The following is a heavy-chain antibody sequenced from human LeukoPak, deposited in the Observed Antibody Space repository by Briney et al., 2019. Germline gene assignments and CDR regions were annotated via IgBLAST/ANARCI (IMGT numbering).Heavy chain of an antibody. D-gene: IGHD4-17*01. Sequence: GGSLRLSCAASGFTFSSYWMSWVRQAPGKGLEWVANIKQDGSEKYYADSVKGRFTISRDNSKNTLYLQMDSLRAEDTAVYYCATPPTVTRNYWGQGTLVTVSS. J-gene: IGHJ4*02. V-gene: IGHV3-7*03. CDR2: IKQDGSEK. CDR1: GFTFSSYW. CDR3: ATPPTVTRNY.